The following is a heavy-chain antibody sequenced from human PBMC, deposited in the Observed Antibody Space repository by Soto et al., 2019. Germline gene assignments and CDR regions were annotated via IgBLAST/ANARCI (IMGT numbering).Heavy chain of an antibody. D-gene: IGHD6-25*01. Sequence: PGGSLRLSCAAPGFTFSSYAMHWVRQAPGKGLEWVAVISYDGSNKYYADSVKGRFTISRDNSKNTLYLQMNSLRAEDTAVYYCAKGSNRIAAAGPFDYRGQRTQVTVSS. J-gene: IGHJ4*02. CDR2: ISYDGSNK. V-gene: IGHV3-30-3*01. CDR1: GFTFSSYA. CDR3: AKGSNRIAAAGPFDY.